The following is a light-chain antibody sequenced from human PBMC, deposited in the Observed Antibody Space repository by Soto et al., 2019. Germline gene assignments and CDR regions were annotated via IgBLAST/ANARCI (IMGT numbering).Light chain of an antibody. Sequence: EIVMTQSPATLSVSPGERATLSYRASQSVSSNLAWYQQKPGQAPRLLIYGATTWATGIPARFSGSGSGTEFTLTVSSLQSEDFAVYYCQQYNNWPFTFGPGTKVDVK. V-gene: IGKV3-15*01. CDR2: GAT. J-gene: IGKJ3*01. CDR3: QQYNNWPFT. CDR1: QSVSSN.